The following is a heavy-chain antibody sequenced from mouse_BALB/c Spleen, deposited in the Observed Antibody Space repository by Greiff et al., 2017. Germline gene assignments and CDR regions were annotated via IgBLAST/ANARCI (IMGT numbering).Heavy chain of an antibody. CDR3: ARHLGLPPYAFDY. CDR2: IWGDGSK. CDR1: GFSLTGYG. Sequence: QVQLQESGPGLVAPSQSLSISCTVSGFSLTGYGVNWVRQPPGKGLEWLGMIWGDGSKDYNSALKNRLSISKDNSKSQVFLKMNSLQTDDTARYFCARHLGLPPYAFDYWGQGTSVTVSA. J-gene: IGHJ4*01. D-gene: IGHD2-4*01. V-gene: IGHV2-6-7*01.